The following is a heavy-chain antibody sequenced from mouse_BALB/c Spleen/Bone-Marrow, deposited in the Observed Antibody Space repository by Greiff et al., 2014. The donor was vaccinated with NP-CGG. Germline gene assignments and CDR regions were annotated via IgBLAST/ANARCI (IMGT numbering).Heavy chain of an antibody. V-gene: IGHV1-4*01. CDR2: INPSSGYT. D-gene: IGHD2-13*01. Sequence: QVQLQQSGAELARPGASVKMSCRASGYTFTTYTIHWVRQRPGQGLEWIGYINPSSGYTNYNQKFKDKATLTADKSSSTAYMQLSSLTAEDSAVYYCARRDDGDVFFDYWGQGTTLTVSS. CDR3: ARRDDGDVFFDY. CDR1: GYTFTTYT. J-gene: IGHJ2*01.